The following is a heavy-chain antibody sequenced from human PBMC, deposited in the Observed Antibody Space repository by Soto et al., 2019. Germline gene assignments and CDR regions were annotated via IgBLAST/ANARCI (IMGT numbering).Heavy chain of an antibody. CDR3: AGAYCGDDCYLAAYFEY. CDR1: GGSISSGGYY. J-gene: IGHJ4*02. Sequence: QVQLQESGPGLVKPSQTLSLTCTVSGGSISSGGYYWSWIRQHPGKGLEWFGYIYYSGSTYYNPSLKSRVTISVDTSKYQFSLKLSCVTAADTAVYYWAGAYCGDDCYLAAYFEYWGQVNLVNVSS. V-gene: IGHV4-31*03. D-gene: IGHD2-21*02. CDR2: IYYSGST.